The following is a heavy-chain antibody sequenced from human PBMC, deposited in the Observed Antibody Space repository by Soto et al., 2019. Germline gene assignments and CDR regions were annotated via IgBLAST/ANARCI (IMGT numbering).Heavy chain of an antibody. J-gene: IGHJ2*01. CDR3: ASLPTVADTTLVWTYFDL. CDR1: GFTFSSYA. D-gene: IGHD6-19*01. V-gene: IGHV3-23*01. CDR2: ISGSGGST. Sequence: EVQLLESGGGLVQPGGSLRLSCAASGFTFSSYAMSWVRQAPGKGLEWVSAISGSGGSTYYADSVEGRFTISRDNSKTTLYLQMNSLRAEDTAVYYCASLPTVADTTLVWTYFDLWGRGTLVTVSS.